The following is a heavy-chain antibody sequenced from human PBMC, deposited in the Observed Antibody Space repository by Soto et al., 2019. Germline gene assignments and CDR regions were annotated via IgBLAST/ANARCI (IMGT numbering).Heavy chain of an antibody. V-gene: IGHV1-69*13. D-gene: IGHD6-6*01. CDR3: ARLGYSRSYVLDY. Sequence: SVKVSCKASGGTFSSYAISWVRQAPGQGLEWMGGIIPIFGTANYAQKFQGRVTITADESTSTAYMELSSLRYEETAVYYCARLGYSRSYVLDYWGQGNLVTVSS. J-gene: IGHJ4*02. CDR2: IIPIFGTA. CDR1: GGTFSSYA.